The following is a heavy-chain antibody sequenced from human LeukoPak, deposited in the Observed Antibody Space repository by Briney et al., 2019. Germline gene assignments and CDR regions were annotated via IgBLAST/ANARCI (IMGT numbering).Heavy chain of an antibody. D-gene: IGHD3-10*01. J-gene: IGHJ5*02. CDR3: ARLHYGSGSYYSNWFDP. CDR1: GGSISSYY. CDR2: IYYSGST. V-gene: IGHV4-59*08. Sequence: PSETLSLTCTVSGGSISSYYGSWIRQPPGKGLEWIGYIYYSGSTNYNRSLKSRVTISVDTSKNQFSLKLSSVTAADTAVYYCARLHYGSGSYYSNWFDPWGQGTLVSVSS.